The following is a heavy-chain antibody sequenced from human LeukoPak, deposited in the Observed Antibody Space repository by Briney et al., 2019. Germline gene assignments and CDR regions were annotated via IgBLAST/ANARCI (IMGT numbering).Heavy chain of an antibody. CDR1: GYTFTGYY. CDR3: GRLRTNDDY. CDR2: INPYSDGT. D-gene: IGHD1-14*01. Sequence: ASVKVSCQASGYTFTGYYIHWVRQAPGQGLEWMGYINPYSDGTNYARKFQGRVTMTSDTSISTAFMELSRLTSDDTAVYYCGRLRTNDDYWGQGTLVTVSS. J-gene: IGHJ4*02. V-gene: IGHV1-2*02.